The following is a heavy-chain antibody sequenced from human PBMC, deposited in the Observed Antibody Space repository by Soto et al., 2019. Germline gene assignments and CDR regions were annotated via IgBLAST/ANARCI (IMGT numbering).Heavy chain of an antibody. CDR1: GFTFSSYG. Sequence: GGSLRLSCAASGFTFSSYGMHWVRQAPGKGLEWVAVISYDGSNKYYADSVKGRFTISRDNSKNTLYLQMNSLRAEDTAVYYCAKLEATKVDYWGQGTLVTVSS. D-gene: IGHD5-12*01. J-gene: IGHJ4*02. V-gene: IGHV3-30*18. CDR2: ISYDGSNK. CDR3: AKLEATKVDY.